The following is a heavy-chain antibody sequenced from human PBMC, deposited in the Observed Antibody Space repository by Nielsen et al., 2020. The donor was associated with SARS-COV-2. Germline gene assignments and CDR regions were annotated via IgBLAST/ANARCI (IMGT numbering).Heavy chain of an antibody. CDR3: TREAGYSGYED. CDR1: GFTLSSYW. J-gene: IGHJ4*02. D-gene: IGHD5-12*01. CDR2: IYNRGTT. Sequence: ESLKISCAASGFTLSSYWMSWVRQAPGKGLEWIGYIYNRGTTYYNPSLKSRITISVDTSKNQFSLKLRSVTAADTALYYCTREAGYSGYEDWGLGTLVTVSS. V-gene: IGHV4-59*12.